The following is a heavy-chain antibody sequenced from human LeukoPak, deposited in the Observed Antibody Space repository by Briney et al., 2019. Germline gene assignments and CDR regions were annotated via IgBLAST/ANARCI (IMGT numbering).Heavy chain of an antibody. CDR1: GGSISSYY. D-gene: IGHD5-24*01. J-gene: IGHJ4*02. CDR3: ARGRMATTNDY. Sequence: SETLSLTCTVSGGSISSYYWSWIRQPPGKGLEWIGYIYYSGSTNYNPSLKSRVTISVDTSKNQFSLKLSSVTAADTAVYYCARGRMATTNDYWGQGTLVTVSS. V-gene: IGHV4-59*01. CDR2: IYYSGST.